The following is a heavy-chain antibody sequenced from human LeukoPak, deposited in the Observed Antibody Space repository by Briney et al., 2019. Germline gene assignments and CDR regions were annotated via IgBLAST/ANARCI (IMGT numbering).Heavy chain of an antibody. CDR1: GFTFSTYG. Sequence: GRSLRRSCAASGFTFSTYGMHWLRQAPGRGLEWVAVIWYDGSNTFYADSVQGRFTISRDNSKNTVYLQMNSLRVEDTAVYYCARDTTVGGPVTFDYWGQGALVTVSS. J-gene: IGHJ4*02. CDR3: ARDTTVGGPVTFDY. D-gene: IGHD6-19*01. V-gene: IGHV3-33*01. CDR2: IWYDGSNT.